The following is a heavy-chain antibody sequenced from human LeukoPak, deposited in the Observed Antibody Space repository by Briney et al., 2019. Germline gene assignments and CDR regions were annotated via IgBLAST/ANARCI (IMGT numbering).Heavy chain of an antibody. CDR1: GGTFSSYA. J-gene: IGHJ4*02. V-gene: IGHV1-69*05. CDR3: ARNGLDSSGWYDFDY. Sequence: SVKVSCKASGGTFSSYAISWVRQAPGQGLEWMGRIIPIFGTANYAQKFQGRVTLTTDESTSTAYMELSSLRSEDTAVYYCARNGLDSSGWYDFDYWGQGTLVTVSS. CDR2: IIPIFGTA. D-gene: IGHD6-13*01.